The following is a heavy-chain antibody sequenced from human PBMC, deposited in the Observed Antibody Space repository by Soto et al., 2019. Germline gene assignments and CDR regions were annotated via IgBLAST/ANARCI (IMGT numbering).Heavy chain of an antibody. D-gene: IGHD4-17*01. Sequence: QLQLQESGPGLVKPSETLSLTCTVSGGSISSSSYYWGWIRQPPGKGLEWIGSIYYSGSTYYNPSLKSRVTISVDTSKNQFSLKLSSVTAADTAVYYCGWALGDYAGYFDLWGRGPLVTVSS. V-gene: IGHV4-39*01. CDR3: GWALGDYAGYFDL. CDR1: GGSISSSSYY. CDR2: IYYSGST. J-gene: IGHJ2*01.